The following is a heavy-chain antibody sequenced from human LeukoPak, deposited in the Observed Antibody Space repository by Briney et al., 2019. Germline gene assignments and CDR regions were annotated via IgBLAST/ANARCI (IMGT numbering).Heavy chain of an antibody. CDR3: ASCPAGDY. CDR1: GGSISISSYY. J-gene: IGHJ4*02. CDR2: IYYSGST. V-gene: IGHV4-39*01. Sequence: SETLSLTCTVSGGSISISSYYWGWIRQPPGKGLEWIESIYYSGSTYYNPSLKSRVTISVDTSKNQFSPKLSSVTAADTAVYYCASCPAGDYWGQGTLVTVSS. D-gene: IGHD2-2*01.